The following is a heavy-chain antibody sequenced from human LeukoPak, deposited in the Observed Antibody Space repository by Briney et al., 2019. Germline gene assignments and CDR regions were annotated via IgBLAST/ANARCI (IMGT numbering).Heavy chain of an antibody. V-gene: IGHV4-39*07. D-gene: IGHD3-9*01. CDR3: ARVTGYTIEDYFDY. CDR1: GASISTNSYY. Sequence: PSETLSLTCTVSGASISTNSYYWGWIRQPPGKGLEWIGSIYYSGSTNYNPSLKSRVTISVKTSKNQFSLKLRSVTAADTAVYYCARVTGYTIEDYFDYWGQGTLVTVSS. J-gene: IGHJ4*02. CDR2: IYYSGST.